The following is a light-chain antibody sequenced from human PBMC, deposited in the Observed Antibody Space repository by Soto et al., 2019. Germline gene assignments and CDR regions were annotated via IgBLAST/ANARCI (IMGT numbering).Light chain of an antibody. CDR1: NIGSKS. CDR2: SDP. J-gene: IGLJ2*01. V-gene: IGLV3-21*04. Sequence: SYELTQPPSVSVAPGKTARISCGGNNIGSKSVHWYQRKPGQAPVLVIYSDPALPSVIPERFSGSNSGNTAALTISRVEAGDEADCYCQVWDSSSAHVVFGGGTKLTVL. CDR3: QVWDSSSAHVV.